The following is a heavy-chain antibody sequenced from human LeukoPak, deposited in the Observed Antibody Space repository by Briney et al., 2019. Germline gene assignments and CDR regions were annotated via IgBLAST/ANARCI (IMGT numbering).Heavy chain of an antibody. Sequence: PGGSLRLSCAASGFSFSGYAMNWVRQAPGKGLDWVAFISHDGSNKHYGDSVKGRFTISRDNSKNTLYLQTDSLRAEDTAVYYCARDSSGYGDYLFDYWGQGTLVTVSS. CDR1: GFSFSGYA. CDR3: ARDSSGYGDYLFDY. CDR2: ISHDGSNK. D-gene: IGHD4-17*01. J-gene: IGHJ4*02. V-gene: IGHV3-30-3*01.